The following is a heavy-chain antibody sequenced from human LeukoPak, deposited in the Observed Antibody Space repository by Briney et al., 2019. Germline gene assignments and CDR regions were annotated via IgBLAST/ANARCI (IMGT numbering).Heavy chain of an antibody. J-gene: IGHJ6*03. D-gene: IGHD6-6*01. CDR2: ISYDGSNK. CDR3: ARSSEGIAARPRYYMDV. V-gene: IGHV3-30-3*01. CDR1: GFTFSSYA. Sequence: GGSLRLSCAASGFTFSSYAMHWVRQAPGKGLEWVAVISYDGSNKYYADSVKGRFTISRDNSKNTLYLQMNSLRAEDTAVYYCARSSEGIAARPRYYMDVWGKGTTVTVSS.